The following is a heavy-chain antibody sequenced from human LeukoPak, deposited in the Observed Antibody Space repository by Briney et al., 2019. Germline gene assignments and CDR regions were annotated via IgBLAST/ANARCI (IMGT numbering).Heavy chain of an antibody. D-gene: IGHD6-25*01. CDR1: GFTFSSYG. J-gene: IGHJ4*02. CDR3: ARVASRRYYFDY. V-gene: IGHV3-30*03. CDR2: ISYDGRNK. Sequence: PGGSLRLSCAASGFTFSSYGMHWVRQAPGKGLEWVAVISYDGRNKYYADSVKGRFTISRDNSKNTLYLQMNSLRAEDTAVYYCARVASRRYYFDYWGQGTLVTVSS.